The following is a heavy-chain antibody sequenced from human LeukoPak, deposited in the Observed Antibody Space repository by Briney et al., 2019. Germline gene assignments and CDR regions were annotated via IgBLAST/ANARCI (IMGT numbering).Heavy chain of an antibody. CDR1: GFSFSSFA. CDR2: ISYDGSNK. Sequence: HTGRSLRLSCAASGFSFSSFAMHWVRQAPGKGLEWVAVISYDGSNKFYADSVKGRFTISRDYSKNTLYLQMNSLRAADTAGYFCARDTMYSCGWGPFDYWGQGTLVTVSS. V-gene: IGHV3-30*01. D-gene: IGHD6-19*01. CDR3: ARDTMYSCGWGPFDY. J-gene: IGHJ4*02.